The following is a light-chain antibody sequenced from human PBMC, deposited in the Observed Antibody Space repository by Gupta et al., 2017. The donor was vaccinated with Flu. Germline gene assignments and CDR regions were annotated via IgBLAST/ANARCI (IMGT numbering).Light chain of an antibody. J-gene: IGLJ2*01. CDR3: QTWGTGILE. CDR2: LNSDGSH. V-gene: IGLV4-69*01. CDR1: SGHSSYA. Sequence: QLVLTQSPSASASLGASVKLTCTLSSGHSSYAIAWHQQQPEKGPRYLMKLNSDGSHSKGDGIPDRFSGFSSGAERYLTISSLQSEDEADYYCQTWGTGILESGGGTKLTVL.